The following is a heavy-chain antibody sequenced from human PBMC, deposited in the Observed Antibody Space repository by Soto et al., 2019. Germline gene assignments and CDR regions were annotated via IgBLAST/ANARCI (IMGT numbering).Heavy chain of an antibody. J-gene: IGHJ4*02. CDR1: GFPFSSYW. V-gene: IGHV3-74*01. D-gene: IGHD2-15*01. CDR2: INSDGSST. Sequence: EVQLVESGGALVQPGGSLRLSCAASGFPFSSYWMHWVRQAPGKGLVWVSRINSDGSSTSYADSVKGRLTISRDNAKNTLYLQMNSLRAEDTAVYYCARTSLVVAAATREDYWGQGTLVTVSS. CDR3: ARTSLVVAAATREDY.